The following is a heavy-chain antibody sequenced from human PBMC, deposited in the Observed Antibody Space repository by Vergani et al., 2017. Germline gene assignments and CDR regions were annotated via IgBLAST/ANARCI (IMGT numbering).Heavy chain of an antibody. J-gene: IGHJ6*03. Sequence: QVQLVQSGAEVKKPGSSVKVSCKASGGTFSSYAISWVRQAPGQGLGWMGGIIPIFGTANYAQKFQGRVTITAGESTSTAYMELSSLRSEDTAVYYCARDRSITIFGVVIDYMDVWGKGTTVTVSS. CDR3: ARDRSITIFGVVIDYMDV. CDR2: IIPIFGTA. D-gene: IGHD3-3*01. CDR1: GGTFSSYA. V-gene: IGHV1-69*01.